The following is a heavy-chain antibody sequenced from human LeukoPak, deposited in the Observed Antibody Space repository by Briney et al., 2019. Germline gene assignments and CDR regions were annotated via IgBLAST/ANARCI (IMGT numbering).Heavy chain of an antibody. CDR3: AREGREWLSVGIDY. D-gene: IGHD6-19*01. CDR1: GGSISSYY. Sequence: SETLSLTCTVSGGSISSYYWSWIRQPPGKGLEWIGYIYYSGSTNYNPSLKSRVTISVDTSKNQFSLKLSSVTAADTAIYYCAREGREWLSVGIDYWGQGTLVTVSS. J-gene: IGHJ4*02. V-gene: IGHV4-59*12. CDR2: IYYSGST.